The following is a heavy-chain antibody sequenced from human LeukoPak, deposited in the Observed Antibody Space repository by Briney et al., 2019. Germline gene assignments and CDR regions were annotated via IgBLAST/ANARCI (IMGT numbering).Heavy chain of an antibody. Sequence: GGSLRLSCAASGFTFSSYAMSWVRQAPGKGLEWVSAISGSGVSTYYADSVKGRFTISRDNSKNTLYLQMNSLRAEDTAVYYCAKDQQPTTFFLDYWGQGTLVTVSS. CDR2: ISGSGVST. J-gene: IGHJ4*02. CDR3: AKDQQPTTFFLDY. CDR1: GFTFSSYA. D-gene: IGHD6-13*01. V-gene: IGHV3-23*01.